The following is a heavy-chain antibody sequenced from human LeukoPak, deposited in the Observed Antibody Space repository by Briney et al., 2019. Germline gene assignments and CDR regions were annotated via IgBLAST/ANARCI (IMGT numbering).Heavy chain of an antibody. Sequence: GGSLRLSCAVSGFTFSNAWMSWVRQAPGKGLEWVSAISGSGGSTYYADSVKGRFTISRDNSKNTLYLQMNSLRAEDTAVYYCAKGAYYDSSGYYPYYFDYWGQGTLVTVSS. D-gene: IGHD3-22*01. CDR2: ISGSGGST. CDR1: GFTFSNAW. CDR3: AKGAYYDSSGYYPYYFDY. V-gene: IGHV3-23*01. J-gene: IGHJ4*02.